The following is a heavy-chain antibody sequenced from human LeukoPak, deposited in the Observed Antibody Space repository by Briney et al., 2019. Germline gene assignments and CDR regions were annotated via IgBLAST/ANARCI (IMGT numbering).Heavy chain of an antibody. V-gene: IGHV4-39*01. D-gene: IGHD3-10*01. CDR3: ARRRQSSMVRGVDY. CDR2: IYYSGST. J-gene: IGHJ4*02. CDR1: GGSISSSSYY. Sequence: SETLSLTCTVSGGSISSSSYYWGWIRQPPGKGLEWIGSIYYSGSTSYNPSLKSRVTISADTSKNQFSLKLSSVTAADTAVYYCARRRQSSMVRGVDYWGQGTLVTVSS.